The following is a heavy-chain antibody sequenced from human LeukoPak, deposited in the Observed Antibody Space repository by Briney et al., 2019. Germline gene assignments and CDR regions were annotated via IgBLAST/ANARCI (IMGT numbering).Heavy chain of an antibody. J-gene: IGHJ3*02. D-gene: IGHD3-22*01. Sequence: SETPSLTCAVYGGSFSGYYWSWIRQPPGKGLEWIGEINHSGSTNYNPSLKSRVTISVDTSKNQFSLKLSSVTAADTAVYYCARTRPKYYYDSSGYYSHAFDIWGQGTMVTVSS. CDR1: GGSFSGYY. CDR2: INHSGST. V-gene: IGHV4-34*01. CDR3: ARTRPKYYYDSSGYYSHAFDI.